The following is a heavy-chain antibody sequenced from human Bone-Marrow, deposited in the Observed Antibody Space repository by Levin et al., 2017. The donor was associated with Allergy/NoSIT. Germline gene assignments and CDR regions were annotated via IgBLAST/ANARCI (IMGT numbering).Heavy chain of an antibody. D-gene: IGHD4-23*01. CDR2: IYHNGSA. J-gene: IGHJ6*02. Sequence: AVSGGSITSDGYSWIWIRQAFGKGLEWIGYIYHNGSAFYHPSLKSRVTISIDKSKSHFSLKLTSLTAADRAVYYCARMAVVGPYYGMDVWGQGTTVIVSS. CDR1: GGSITSDGYS. CDR3: ARMAVVGPYYGMDV. V-gene: IGHV4-30-2*01.